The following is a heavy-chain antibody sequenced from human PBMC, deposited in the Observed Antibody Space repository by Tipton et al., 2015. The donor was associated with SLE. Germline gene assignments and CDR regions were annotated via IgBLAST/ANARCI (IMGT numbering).Heavy chain of an antibody. CDR1: GDSTRNSY. D-gene: IGHD2-2*02. Sequence: TLSLTCTVSGDSTRNSYWAWIRQAPGKGLEWVGYIFPGGATDYNPSLKSRVTISTDTSKNQFSLRLSSVTAADTAVYYCARGRLYVDDWGQGTLVTVSS. CDR2: IFPGGAT. CDR3: ARGRLYVDD. J-gene: IGHJ4*02. V-gene: IGHV4-59*01.